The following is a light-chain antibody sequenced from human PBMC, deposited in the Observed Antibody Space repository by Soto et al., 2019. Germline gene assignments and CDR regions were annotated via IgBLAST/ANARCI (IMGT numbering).Light chain of an antibody. J-gene: IGKJ3*01. V-gene: IGKV1-5*01. CDR2: DAS. CDR3: QQYNSYPFT. Sequence: GDRVTITCRASQSLSSWLAWYQQKPGKAPKLLIYDASSLESGVPSRFSGSGSGTEFTLTISSLQPDDFATYYCQQYNSYPFTFGPGTKVDIK. CDR1: QSLSSW.